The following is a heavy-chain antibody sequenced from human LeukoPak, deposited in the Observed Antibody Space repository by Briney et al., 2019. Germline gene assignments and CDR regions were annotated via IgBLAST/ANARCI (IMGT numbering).Heavy chain of an antibody. V-gene: IGHV4-38-2*01. Sequence: SETLSFTCAVSGYSISSGYYWGWIRQPPGKGLEWIGSIYHSGSTYYNPSLKSRVTISVDTSKNQFSLKLSSVTAADTAVYYCASTGVFDYWGQGTLVTVSS. CDR2: IYHSGST. J-gene: IGHJ4*02. CDR3: ASTGVFDY. CDR1: GYSISSGYY. D-gene: IGHD2-8*01.